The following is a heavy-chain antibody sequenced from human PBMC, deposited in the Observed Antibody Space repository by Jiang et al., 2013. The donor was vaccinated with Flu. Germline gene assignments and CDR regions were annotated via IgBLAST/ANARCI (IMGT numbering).Heavy chain of an antibody. Sequence: PGLVKPSETLSLTCTVSGGSISSSSYYWGWIRQPPGKGLEWIGSIYYSGSTYYNPSLKSRVTISVDTSKNQFSLKLSSVTAADTAVYYCARSPRGGSLYCSSTSCYSGDGMDVWGQGTTVTVSS. CDR3: ARSPRGGSLYCSSTSCYSGDGMDV. CDR1: GGSISSSSYY. CDR2: IYYSGST. D-gene: IGHD2-2*02. V-gene: IGHV4-39*01. J-gene: IGHJ6*02.